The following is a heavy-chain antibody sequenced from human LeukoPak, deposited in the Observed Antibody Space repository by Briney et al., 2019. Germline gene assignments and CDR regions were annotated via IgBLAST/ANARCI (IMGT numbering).Heavy chain of an antibody. CDR2: INPNSGGT. D-gene: IGHD2-2*01. Sequence: ASVKVSCKASGYTFTGYYMHWVRQAPGQGLEWMGWINPNSGGTNYAQKFQGMVTMTRDTSISTAYMELSRLRSDDTAVYYCASADIVVVPAVRRFDPWGQGTLVTVSS. J-gene: IGHJ5*02. CDR3: ASADIVVVPAVRRFDP. CDR1: GYTFTGYY. V-gene: IGHV1-2*02.